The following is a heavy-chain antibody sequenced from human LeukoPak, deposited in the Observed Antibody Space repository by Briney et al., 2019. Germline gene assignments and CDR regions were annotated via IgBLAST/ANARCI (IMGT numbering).Heavy chain of an antibody. CDR3: ARDRGYYYDSSGYYESLPSDY. V-gene: IGHV1-18*01. CDR1: GYTFTSYG. J-gene: IGHJ4*02. D-gene: IGHD3-22*01. Sequence: GASVKVSCKASGYTFTSYGIGWVRQAPGQGLEWMGWISAYNGNTNYAQKLQGRVTMTTDTSTSTAYMELRSLRPDDTAVYYCARDRGYYYDSSGYYESLPSDYWGQGTLVTVSS. CDR2: ISAYNGNT.